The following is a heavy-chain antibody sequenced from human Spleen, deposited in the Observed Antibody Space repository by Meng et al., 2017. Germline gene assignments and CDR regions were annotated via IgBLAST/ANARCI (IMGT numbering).Heavy chain of an antibody. D-gene: IGHD3-10*01. CDR3: ARGRSVSGFGFSDF. CDR2: TNPNRGKT. Sequence: QVDRVQSCAELKEPGASVHVSCQDAGYTLTRSEITWVRQASGQGLEWMGWTNPNRGKTGCAQKLQGKITMTSNPSISTAYMALSSLKSEDTAVYYCARGRSVSGFGFSDFWGQGTLVTVSS. J-gene: IGHJ4*02. V-gene: IGHV1-8*01. CDR1: GYTLTRSE.